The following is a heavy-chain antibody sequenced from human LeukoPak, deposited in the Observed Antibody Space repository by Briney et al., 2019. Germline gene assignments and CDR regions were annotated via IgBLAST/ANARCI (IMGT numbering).Heavy chain of an antibody. CDR2: ISYDGSNK. CDR3: AKESSTWYSEFDY. J-gene: IGHJ4*02. CDR1: GFTFSSYA. Sequence: GGSLRLSCAASGFTFSSYAMHWVRQAPGKGLEWVAVISYDGSNKYYADSVKGRFTISRDNSKNTLYLQMNSLRAEDTAVYYCAKESSTWYSEFDYWGQGTLVTVSS. D-gene: IGHD6-13*01. V-gene: IGHV3-30-3*01.